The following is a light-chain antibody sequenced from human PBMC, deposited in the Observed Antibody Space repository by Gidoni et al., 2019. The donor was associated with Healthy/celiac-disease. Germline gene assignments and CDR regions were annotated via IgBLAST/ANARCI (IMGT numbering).Light chain of an antibody. CDR3: QQYNNWPPGVT. CDR1: QSVSSY. CDR2: GAS. Sequence: EIVMTQSPATLSVSPGGRATLSCRASQSVSSYLAWYQQKPGQAPRLLIYGASTRATGIPARFSGSGSGTEFTLTISSLQSEDFAVYYCQQYNNWPPGVTFGPGTKVDIK. J-gene: IGKJ3*01. V-gene: IGKV3-15*01.